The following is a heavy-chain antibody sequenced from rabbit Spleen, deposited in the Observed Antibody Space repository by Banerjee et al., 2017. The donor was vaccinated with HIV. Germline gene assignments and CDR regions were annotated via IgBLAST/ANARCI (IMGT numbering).Heavy chain of an antibody. CDR2: INAATGKP. J-gene: IGHJ6*01. V-gene: IGHV1S40*01. CDR1: GFSFSGIYY. Sequence: QSLEESGGDLVKPGTSLTLTCTASGFSFSGIYYMCWVRQAPGKGLEWIACINAATGKPVYATWAKGRFTISRTSSTTVTLRMTSLTAADRAAYFCARDLVGVIGWNFGLWGQGTLVTVS. D-gene: IGHD1-1*01. CDR3: ARDLVGVIGWNFGL.